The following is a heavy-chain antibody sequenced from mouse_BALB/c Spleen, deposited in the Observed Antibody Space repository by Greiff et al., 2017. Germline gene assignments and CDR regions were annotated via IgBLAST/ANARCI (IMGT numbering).Heavy chain of an antibody. J-gene: IGHJ2*01. CDR3: ARDGSSYDFDY. CDR1: GYSITSDYA. CDR2: ISYSGST. V-gene: IGHV3-2*02. D-gene: IGHD1-1*01. Sequence: DVKLVESGPGLVKPSQSLSLTCTVTGYSITSDYAWNWIRQFPGNQLEWMGYISYSGSTSYNPSLKSRISITRDTSKNQFFLQLNSVTTEDTATYYCARDGSSYDFDYWGQGTTLTVSS.